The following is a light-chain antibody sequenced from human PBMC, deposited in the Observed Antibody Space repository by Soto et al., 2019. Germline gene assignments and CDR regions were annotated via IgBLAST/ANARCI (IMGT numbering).Light chain of an antibody. CDR2: GAS. Sequence: EIVMTPSPPTLSVSPVERATLSCRASQSVGSKLAWYQQRPGQAPRLLIYGASSRATGIPDRFSGSGTGTDFTLTISRLEPEDFAVYYCQQYSSSPLTFGGGTKVDIK. CDR1: QSVGSK. V-gene: IGKV3-20*01. J-gene: IGKJ4*01. CDR3: QQYSSSPLT.